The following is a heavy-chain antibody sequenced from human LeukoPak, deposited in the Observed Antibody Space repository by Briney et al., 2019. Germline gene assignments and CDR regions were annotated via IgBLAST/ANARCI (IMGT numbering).Heavy chain of an antibody. CDR3: ARSPPFRYCSSTSCTYYGMDV. V-gene: IGHV3-13*01. J-gene: IGHJ6*02. Sequence: GGSLRLSCAASGFTFSSYDMHWVRQATGKGLEWASAIGTAGDTYYPGSVKGRFSISRENAKNSLYLQMNSLRAGDTAVYYCARSPPFRYCSSTSCTYYGMDVWGQGTTVTVSS. CDR2: IGTAGDT. CDR1: GFTFSSYD. D-gene: IGHD2-2*01.